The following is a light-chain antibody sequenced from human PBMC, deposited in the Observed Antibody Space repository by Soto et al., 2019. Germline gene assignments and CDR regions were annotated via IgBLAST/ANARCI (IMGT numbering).Light chain of an antibody. J-gene: IGLJ3*02. CDR3: QYYDSRLSDWM. CDR1: SSNIGAGYD. V-gene: IGLV1-40*01. CDR2: GNS. Sequence: QSVLTQPPSVSGAPGQRVTISCTGSSSNIGAGYDVHWYQQLPGTAPKLLIYGNSNRPSGVPDRFSGSKSGTSASLAITGLHAEDDADYYHQYYDSRLSDWMFGGGTKLTVL.